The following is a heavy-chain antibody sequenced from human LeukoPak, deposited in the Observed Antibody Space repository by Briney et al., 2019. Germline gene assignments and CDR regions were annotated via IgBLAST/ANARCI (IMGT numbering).Heavy chain of an antibody. J-gene: IGHJ4*02. CDR2: VFHTGNT. D-gene: IGHD3-3*01. V-gene: IGHV4-59*01. CDR1: GGSINSDY. CDR3: ARATVTYDFWSGCPSYFDS. Sequence: SETLTLTCIVSGGSINSDYWIWIRQPPGKGLEWIGNVFHTGNTNYSPSLRSRVTISLDTSKNQFSLSLRSVTAADTAVYYCARATVTYDFWSGCPSYFDSWGQGTLVTVSS.